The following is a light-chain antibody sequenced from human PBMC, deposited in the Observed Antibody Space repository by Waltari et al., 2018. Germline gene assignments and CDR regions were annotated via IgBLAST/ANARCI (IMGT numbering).Light chain of an antibody. Sequence: EIVLTQSPSTLSVSPGERAILSCRARQTISYNLAWSQPRPGQPPRLLIYGASARAAAIPVRFSGSGSGTEFTLTISGLQSEDFAVYYCQHYHQWPPYTFGQGTKVE. CDR3: QHYHQWPPYT. CDR1: QTISYN. J-gene: IGKJ2*01. V-gene: IGKV3-15*01. CDR2: GAS.